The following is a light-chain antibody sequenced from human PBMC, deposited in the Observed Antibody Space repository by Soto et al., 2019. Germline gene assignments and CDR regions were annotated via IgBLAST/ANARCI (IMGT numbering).Light chain of an antibody. CDR1: QSVSSSY. Sequence: EIVLTQSPGTLSWSPGERATLSCRASQSVSSSYLAWYQQKPGQAPRLLIYGASSRATGIPDRFSGSGSGTDFTLTISRLEPEDFVVYYCQQYGSSPSTFGPGTKVDIK. CDR2: GAS. J-gene: IGKJ3*01. V-gene: IGKV3-20*01. CDR3: QQYGSSPST.